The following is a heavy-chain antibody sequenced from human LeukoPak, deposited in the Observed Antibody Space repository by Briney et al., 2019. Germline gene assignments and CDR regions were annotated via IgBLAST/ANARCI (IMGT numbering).Heavy chain of an antibody. D-gene: IGHD3-10*01. V-gene: IGHV4-34*01. CDR3: ARGLGLSGDNYFDF. Sequence: SETLSLTCAVYGGSFSGYYCSCIRQSPGNRLHWIGEINHSGVTDYNPSLESRVTISVDTSKSQFSLKLNSVTAADAAVYYCARGLGLSGDNYFDFWGQGTLVTVSS. J-gene: IGHJ4*02. CDR1: GGSFSGYY. CDR2: INHSGVT.